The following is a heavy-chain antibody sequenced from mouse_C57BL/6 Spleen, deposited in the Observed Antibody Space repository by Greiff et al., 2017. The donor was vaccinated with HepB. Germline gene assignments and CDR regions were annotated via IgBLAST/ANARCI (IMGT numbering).Heavy chain of an antibody. CDR2: IRNKANDYTT. D-gene: IGHD3-2*01. Sequence: VQLVGSGGGLVQPGGSLSLSCAASGFTFTDYSMSWVRQPPGRALEWLGIIRNKANDYTTEYSASVKGRFTISRDNSQSILYLQLNALRAEDSATYYCASDSLHFDVWGQGTTLTVSS. CDR3: ASDSLHFDV. V-gene: IGHV7-3*01. CDR1: GFTFTDYS. J-gene: IGHJ2*01.